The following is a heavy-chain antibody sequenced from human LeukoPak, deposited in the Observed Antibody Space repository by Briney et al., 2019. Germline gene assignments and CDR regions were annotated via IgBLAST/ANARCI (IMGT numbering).Heavy chain of an antibody. CDR1: GFTFTTYG. Sequence: GGSLRLSCAASGFTFTTYGMHWVRQAPGKGLEWVAFIRYDGGNKYYADSVKGRFTMSRDNSKNSLYLQMNSLRAEDTAVYYCAKRISGAYYSLLDYWGQGTLVIVSS. V-gene: IGHV3-30*02. J-gene: IGHJ4*02. CDR3: AKRISGAYYSLLDY. CDR2: IRYDGGNK. D-gene: IGHD1-26*01.